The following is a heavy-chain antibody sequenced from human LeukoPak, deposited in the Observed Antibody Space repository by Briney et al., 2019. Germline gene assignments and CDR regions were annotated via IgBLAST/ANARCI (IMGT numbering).Heavy chain of an antibody. CDR3: ARVVAGYCSSATCHRYTMDV. D-gene: IGHD2-2*03. Sequence: TSETLSLTCTASGGSIRSYYWSWIRQPPGKGLEWIGYIYYSGSAYYSPSLKSRLTISVDTSKNQFSLKLSSVTAADTAVYYCARVVAGYCSSATCHRYTMDVWGQGTLVTVSS. CDR2: IYYSGSA. J-gene: IGHJ4*01. CDR1: GGSIRSYY. V-gene: IGHV4-30-4*01.